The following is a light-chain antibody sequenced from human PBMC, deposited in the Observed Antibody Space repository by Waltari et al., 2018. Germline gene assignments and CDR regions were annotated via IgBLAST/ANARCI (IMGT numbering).Light chain of an antibody. V-gene: IGKV1-NL1*01. CDR1: QGISNS. J-gene: IGKJ4*01. CDR2: AAS. Sequence: DIQMTQSPSSLSASVGDRVTITCRASQGISNSLAWYQQKPGKAPKLLLYAASRLENGVPSRVSGSGSGTDYTLTISSLHPEDFATYYCQQYYSIALNFGGGTKVEIK. CDR3: QQYYSIALN.